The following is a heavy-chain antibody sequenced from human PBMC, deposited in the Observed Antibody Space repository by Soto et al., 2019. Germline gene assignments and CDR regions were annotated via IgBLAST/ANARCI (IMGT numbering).Heavy chain of an antibody. CDR1: GFTFSSYS. J-gene: IGHJ4*02. Sequence: EVQLVESGGGLVQPGGSLRLSCAASGFTFSSYSMNWVRQAPGKGLEWVSYISSSSSTIYYADSVKGGFTISRDNAKNSRYLQMNSLRDEDTAVYYCARDASGTRGYYFDYCGQGTLVTVSS. V-gene: IGHV3-48*02. CDR2: ISSSSSTI. CDR3: ARDASGTRGYYFDY. D-gene: IGHD1-26*01.